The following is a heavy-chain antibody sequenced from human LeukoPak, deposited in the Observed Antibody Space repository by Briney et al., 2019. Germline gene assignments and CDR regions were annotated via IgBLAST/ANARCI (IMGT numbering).Heavy chain of an antibody. D-gene: IGHD4-11*01. J-gene: IGHJ4*02. CDR1: GFTFSNYA. Sequence: GGSLRLSCAASGFTFSNYAMNWVRQAPGKGLEWVSSITGSSSYIYYADSVKGRFTISRDNAKNSLYLQMNSLRAEDTAVYYCATPGNYDYWGQGTLVTVSS. V-gene: IGHV3-21*01. CDR2: ITGSSSYI. CDR3: ATPGNYDY.